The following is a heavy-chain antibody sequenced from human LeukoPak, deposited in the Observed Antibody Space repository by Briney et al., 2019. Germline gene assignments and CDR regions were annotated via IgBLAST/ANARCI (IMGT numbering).Heavy chain of an antibody. CDR1: GFTFSSYW. D-gene: IGHD3-16*02. V-gene: IGHV3-74*01. CDR3: ARVGIWGSYRYVGDW. CDR2: INSDGSST. J-gene: IGHJ4*02. Sequence: GGSLRLSCAASGFTFSSYWMHWVRQAPGKGLVWVSRINSDGSSTSYADSVKGRFTISRDNAKNTPYLQMNSLRAEDTAVYYCARVGIWGSYRYVGDWWGQGTLVTVSS.